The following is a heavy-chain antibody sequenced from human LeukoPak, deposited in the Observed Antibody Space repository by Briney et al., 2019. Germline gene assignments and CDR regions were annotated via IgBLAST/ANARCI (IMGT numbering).Heavy chain of an antibody. CDR1: GFTFTNYA. V-gene: IGHV3-23*03. CDR3: AKTGGPWD. CDR2: IYRDGST. D-gene: IGHD7-27*01. Sequence: PGGSLRLSCAASGFTFTNYAMSWVRQAPGKGLEWVSVIYRDGSTYYADSVKGRFTISRDNSKNTLYLQMNSLRAEDTAVYYCAKTGGPWDWGQGALVTVSS. J-gene: IGHJ4*02.